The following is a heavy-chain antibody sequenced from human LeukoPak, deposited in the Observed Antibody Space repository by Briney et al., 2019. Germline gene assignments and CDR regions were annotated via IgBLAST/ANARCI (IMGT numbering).Heavy chain of an antibody. Sequence: GGSLRLSCAASGMTFSNHWMHWVRQAPGKGLVWVSLIKTDGRTTIYADSVKGRFTISRDDGKSTLYLQMNCLRAEDTAIYYCTTGPSFGYEWWGQGTVVTVSS. CDR2: IKTDGRTT. D-gene: IGHD3-22*01. J-gene: IGHJ4*02. V-gene: IGHV3-74*01. CDR1: GMTFSNHW. CDR3: TTGPSFGYEW.